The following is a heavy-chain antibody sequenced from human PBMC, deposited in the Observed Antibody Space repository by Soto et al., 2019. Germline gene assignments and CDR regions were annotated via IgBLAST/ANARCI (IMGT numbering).Heavy chain of an antibody. V-gene: IGHV3-30-3*01. D-gene: IGHD2-15*01. Sequence: GGSLRLSCAASGFTFSSYAMHWVHQAPGKGLEWVAVISYDGSNKYYADSVKGRFTISRDNSKNTLYLQMNSLRAEDTAVYYCARDLQDIVVVVAASRPEDYYYYGMDVWGQGTTVTVSS. J-gene: IGHJ6*02. CDR2: ISYDGSNK. CDR3: ARDLQDIVVVVAASRPEDYYYYGMDV. CDR1: GFTFSSYA.